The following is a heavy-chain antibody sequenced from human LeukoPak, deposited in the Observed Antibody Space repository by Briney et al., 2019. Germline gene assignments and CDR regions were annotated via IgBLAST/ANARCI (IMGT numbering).Heavy chain of an antibody. V-gene: IGHV1-2*06. J-gene: IGHJ4*02. CDR2: INPNSGGT. CDR1: GYTFTGHY. Sequence: GASVKVSCKASGYTFTGHYMHWVRQAPGQGLEWMGRINPNSGGTNYAQKFQGRVTMTRDTSISTAYMELSRLRSDDTAVYYCARTTRLYGDLPGDYWGQGTLVTVSS. D-gene: IGHD4-17*01. CDR3: ARTTRLYGDLPGDY.